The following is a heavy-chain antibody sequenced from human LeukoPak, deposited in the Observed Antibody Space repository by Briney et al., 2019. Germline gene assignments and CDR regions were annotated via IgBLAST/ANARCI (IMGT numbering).Heavy chain of an antibody. D-gene: IGHD4-23*01. CDR1: GFTFSNAW. CDR2: IKSKTGGGTT. J-gene: IGHJ4*02. V-gene: IGHV3-15*01. CDR3: TTSYGGFFDY. Sequence: GGSLRLSCAASGFTFSNAWMNWVRQAPGKGLEWVGRIKSKTGGGTTDYAALVKGRFTISRDDSKNTLYLQMNSLKTEDTAVYYCTTSYGGFFDYWGQGTLVTVSS.